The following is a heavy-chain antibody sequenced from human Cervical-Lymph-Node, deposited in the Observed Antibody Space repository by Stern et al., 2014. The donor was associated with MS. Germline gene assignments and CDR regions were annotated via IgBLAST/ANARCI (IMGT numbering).Heavy chain of an antibody. J-gene: IGHJ4*02. CDR2: VNAGNGNT. V-gene: IGHV1-3*01. D-gene: IGHD3-16*01. CDR1: GYTFTSYA. CDR3: ARNRVWGGTDY. Sequence: QVQLVQSGAEVTKPGASVKVSCKASGYTFTSYAMHWVRQAPGQRLEWMGWVNAGNGNTKYSKKFQGRVTIPRDTSASTAYVELSSLRSEDTAVYYCARNRVWGGTDYWGQGTLVTVSS.